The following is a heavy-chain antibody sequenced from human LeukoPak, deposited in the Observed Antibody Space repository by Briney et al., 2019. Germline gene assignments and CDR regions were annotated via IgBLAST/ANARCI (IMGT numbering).Heavy chain of an antibody. CDR1: GFTFSSYG. V-gene: IGHV3-30*02. Sequence: PGGSLRLSCAASGFTFSSYGMHWVRQAPGKGLEWVAFIRYDGSNKYYADSVKGRFTISRDNSKNTLYLQMNSLRAEDTAVYYCAKEPYYYDSSGYSYFDYWGQGTLVTVSS. D-gene: IGHD3-22*01. CDR3: AKEPYYYDSSGYSYFDY. J-gene: IGHJ4*02. CDR2: IRYDGSNK.